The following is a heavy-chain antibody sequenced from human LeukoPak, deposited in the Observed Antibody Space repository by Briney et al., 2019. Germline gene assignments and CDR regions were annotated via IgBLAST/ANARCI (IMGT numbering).Heavy chain of an antibody. CDR2: ISYAGSNK. CDR3: ARDDGSYFELFDY. V-gene: IGHV3-30*04. Sequence: PGGSLRLSCAASEFTFSSYAMHWVRQAPGKGLEWVAVISYAGSNKYYADSVKGRFTISRDNSKNTLYLQMNSLRAEDTALYYCARDDGSYFELFDYWGQGTLVTVSS. D-gene: IGHD1-26*01. J-gene: IGHJ4*02. CDR1: EFTFSSYA.